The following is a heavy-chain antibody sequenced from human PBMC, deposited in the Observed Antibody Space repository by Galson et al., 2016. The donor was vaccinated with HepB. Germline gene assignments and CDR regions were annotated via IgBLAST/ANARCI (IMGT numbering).Heavy chain of an antibody. J-gene: IGHJ3*01. CDR3: AKDLPGALRVFDV. V-gene: IGHV1-3*01. D-gene: IGHD1-14*01. CDR2: INPGNGNT. CDR1: GYNFVYRT. Sequence: SVKVSCKASGYNFVYRTLHWVRQAPGQRLEWMGWINPGNGNTRYSQRFQGRVTITRDTSATTAYMALSGLKSEDTAIYYCAKDLPGALRVFDVWGQGTMVIVSS.